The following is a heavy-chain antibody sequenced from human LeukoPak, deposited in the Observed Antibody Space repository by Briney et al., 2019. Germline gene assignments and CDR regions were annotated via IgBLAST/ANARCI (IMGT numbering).Heavy chain of an antibody. J-gene: IGHJ6*03. D-gene: IGHD3-9*01. CDR3: KTAYDILTGYYRSLPDVGVHMDV. CDR1: GGSISSYY. V-gene: IGHV4-59*01. Sequence: PSETLSLTCTVAGGSISSYYWSWIRQPPGKGLEWTGYIYYSGSTNYNPYLKSRVTISVDTSKNQFALKLSSVTAADTVFYKQKTAYDILTGYYRSLPDVGVHMDVWGKGTTVTISS. CDR2: IYYSGST.